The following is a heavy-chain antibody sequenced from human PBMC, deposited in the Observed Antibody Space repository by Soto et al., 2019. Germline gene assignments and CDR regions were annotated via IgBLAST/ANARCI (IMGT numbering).Heavy chain of an antibody. CDR1: GGSITHCY. CDR3: ARGSFYPPAGSLRGLFYX. D-gene: IGHD3-10*01. V-gene: IGHV4-4*07. Sequence: PAETLSLTCAVSGGSITHCYWNWLRQPAGEGLEWIVRIFVSGITTYKPSLQSRVTMSLDTSKSQFSLKLTPVNAADTAIYFCARGSFYPPAGSLRGLFYXWGQGILFTVSX. CDR2: IFVSGIT. J-gene: IGHJ5*02.